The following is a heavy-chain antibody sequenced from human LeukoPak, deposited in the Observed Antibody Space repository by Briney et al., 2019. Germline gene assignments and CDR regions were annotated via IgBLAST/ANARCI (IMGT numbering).Heavy chain of an antibody. V-gene: IGHV4-34*01. CDR1: GGSFSGYY. J-gene: IGHJ6*02. Sequence: SETLSLTCAVYGGSFSGYYWSWIRQPPGKGLEWIGEINHSGSTNYNPSLKSRVTISVDTSKNQFSLKLSSVTAADTAVYYCARGLISRFDSRYGMEVWGQGTTVTVSS. D-gene: IGHD3-10*01. CDR3: ARGLISRFDSRYGMEV. CDR2: INHSGST.